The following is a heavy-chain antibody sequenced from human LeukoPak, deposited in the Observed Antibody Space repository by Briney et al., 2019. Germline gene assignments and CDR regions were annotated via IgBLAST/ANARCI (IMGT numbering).Heavy chain of an antibody. CDR2: IIPIIGTA. D-gene: IGHD6-13*01. Sequence: SVKVSCKASGGTFSSYAISWVRQAPGQGLEWMGGIIPIIGTANYAQKFQGRVTITADESTSTAYMELSSLRSEDTAVYYCARDYSSSWYSGWFDPWGQGTLVTVSS. V-gene: IGHV1-69*01. CDR3: ARDYSSSWYSGWFDP. CDR1: GGTFSSYA. J-gene: IGHJ5*02.